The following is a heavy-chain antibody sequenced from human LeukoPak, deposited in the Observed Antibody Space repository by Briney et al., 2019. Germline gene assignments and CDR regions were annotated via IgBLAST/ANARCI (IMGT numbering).Heavy chain of an antibody. Sequence: GGSLRLSCAASGFTFSSYAMSWVRQAPGKRLEWVSAISGSGGSTYYADSVKGRFTISRDNSKNTLYLQMNSLRAEDTAVYYCAKELRDDSSGYYYPFDYWGQGTLVTVSS. CDR1: GFTFSSYA. CDR3: AKELRDDSSGYYYPFDY. V-gene: IGHV3-23*01. J-gene: IGHJ4*02. CDR2: ISGSGGST. D-gene: IGHD3-22*01.